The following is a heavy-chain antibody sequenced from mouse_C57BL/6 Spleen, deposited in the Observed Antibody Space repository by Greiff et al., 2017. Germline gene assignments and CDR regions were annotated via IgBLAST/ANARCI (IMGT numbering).Heavy chain of an antibody. J-gene: IGHJ2*01. V-gene: IGHV1-54*01. CDR2: INPGSGGT. D-gene: IGHD3-1*01. Sequence: VQLQQSGAELVRPGTSVKVSCKASGYAFTNYLIEWVKQRPGQGLEWIGVINPGSGGTNYNEKFKGKGTLTADKSSSPAYMQLSSLTSEDSAVYFCARSGGASYYFDYWGQGTTLTVSS. CDR1: GYAFTNYL. CDR3: ARSGGASYYFDY.